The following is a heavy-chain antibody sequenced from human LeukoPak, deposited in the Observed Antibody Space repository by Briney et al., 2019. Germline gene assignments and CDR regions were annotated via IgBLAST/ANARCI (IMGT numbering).Heavy chain of an antibody. Sequence: PGGSLRLSCAASGFTFSSYAMSWVRQAPGKGLEWVSAISGSGGSTYYADFVKGRFTISRDNSKNTLYLQMNSLRAEDTAVYYCAKTHLQLWFMYPGDMDVWGKGTTVTVSS. D-gene: IGHD5-18*01. J-gene: IGHJ6*03. V-gene: IGHV3-23*01. CDR3: AKTHLQLWFMYPGDMDV. CDR1: GFTFSSYA. CDR2: ISGSGGST.